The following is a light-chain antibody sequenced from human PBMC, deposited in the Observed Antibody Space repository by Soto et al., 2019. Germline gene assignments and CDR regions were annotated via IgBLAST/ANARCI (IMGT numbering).Light chain of an antibody. CDR1: QSVSRN. Sequence: EIVMTQSPASLSVSPGESATLSCGASQSVSRNLAWYQQKPGQAPRLLIYDASTRATGMPVRFSGSGSGTEFTLTISDLQSEDLAVYYCQQYNNLPRTFGRGTKVEIK. V-gene: IGKV3-15*01. J-gene: IGKJ4*02. CDR3: QQYNNLPRT. CDR2: DAS.